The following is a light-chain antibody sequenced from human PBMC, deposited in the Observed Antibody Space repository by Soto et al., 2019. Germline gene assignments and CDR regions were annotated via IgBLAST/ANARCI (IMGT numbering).Light chain of an antibody. Sequence: EIVLTQSPGTLSLSPGERATLSCRASQSVSNSYLAWYQQKPGQAPRLLIYGASSRATGVPDRFSGSGSGTDFTLTISRLEPEDFAVYSCQQYDMSITFVQGTRLEIK. CDR2: GAS. V-gene: IGKV3-20*01. CDR1: QSVSNSY. J-gene: IGKJ5*01. CDR3: QQYDMSIT.